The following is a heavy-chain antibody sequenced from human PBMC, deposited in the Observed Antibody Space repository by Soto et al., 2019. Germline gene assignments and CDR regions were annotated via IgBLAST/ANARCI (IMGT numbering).Heavy chain of an antibody. CDR3: AGAREPEYSSAIFFDI. V-gene: IGHV3-53*01. CDR2: IYSGGYT. Sequence: PGGSLRLSCAVSGFTVSNNCMSWVRQAPGKGLEGVSVIYSGGYTAYGDSVKGRFTISRDNSKNTLYLQMNSLRADDTAVYYCAGAREPEYSSAIFFDIWGQGALVTVSS. CDR1: GFTVSNNC. J-gene: IGHJ4*02. D-gene: IGHD5-18*01.